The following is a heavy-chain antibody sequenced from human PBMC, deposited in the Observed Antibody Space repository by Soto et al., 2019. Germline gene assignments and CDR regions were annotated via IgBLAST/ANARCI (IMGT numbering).Heavy chain of an antibody. V-gene: IGHV3-9*01. CDR3: AKGTYDSSGYYTAPDY. J-gene: IGHJ4*02. CDR1: GFSFEDYA. CDR2: ITWNSGYI. D-gene: IGHD3-22*01. Sequence: EVQLVESGGGLVQPGRSLRLSCAASGFSFEDYAMHWVRQAPGRGLEWVSGITWNSGYIGYADSVKGRFTISKDNAKNSLYLKMNSLRPEDTAVYYCAKGTYDSSGYYTAPDYWGQGTLVTVSS.